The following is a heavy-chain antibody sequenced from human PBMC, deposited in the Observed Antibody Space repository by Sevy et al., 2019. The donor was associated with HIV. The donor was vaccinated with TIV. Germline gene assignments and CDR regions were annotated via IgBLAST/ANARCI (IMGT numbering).Heavy chain of an antibody. J-gene: IGHJ4*02. CDR3: ARVAGSSSFDY. Sequence: GGSLRLSCAATGFTVTSNYMSWVRQGPGNGLEWVSGFYNGDSKQNADSVKVRFTISRDKSNKTLYLQMDSLRAEDTAVYYGARVAGSSSFDYWGQGTLVTVSS. D-gene: IGHD6-13*01. CDR1: GFTVTSNY. CDR2: FYNGDSK. V-gene: IGHV3-53*01.